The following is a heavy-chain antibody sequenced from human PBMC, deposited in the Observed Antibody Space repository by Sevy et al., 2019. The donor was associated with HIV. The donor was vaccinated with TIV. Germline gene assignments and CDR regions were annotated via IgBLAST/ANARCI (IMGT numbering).Heavy chain of an antibody. CDR2: VNTDGSVT. CDR1: GFTFSRNW. V-gene: IGHV3-74*01. D-gene: IGHD3-10*01. CDR3: ARALGNSGGL. Sequence: GGSLKLSCTSPGFTFSRNWMHWVRQVPGKGLVWVSHVNTDGSVTHYADSVRGRFTISRDNVRNTVYLQMNTLRVEDTAVYYCARALGNSGGLWGQRTLVTVSS. J-gene: IGHJ4*02.